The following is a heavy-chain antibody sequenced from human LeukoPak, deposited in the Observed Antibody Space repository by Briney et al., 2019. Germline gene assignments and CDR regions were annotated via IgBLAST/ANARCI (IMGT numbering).Heavy chain of an antibody. CDR2: INSDGSIT. CDR3: ARGGNYYFDY. D-gene: IGHD1-7*01. J-gene: IGHJ4*02. V-gene: IGHV3-74*01. Sequence: QAGVSLRLSCAASGFTFSNSWMHWVRQAPGKGLVWVSRINSDGSITNYADSVKGRFTISRDSAKNTLYLQLNSLRAEDTAVYYCARGGNYYFDYWGQGTLVTVSS. CDR1: GFTFSNSW.